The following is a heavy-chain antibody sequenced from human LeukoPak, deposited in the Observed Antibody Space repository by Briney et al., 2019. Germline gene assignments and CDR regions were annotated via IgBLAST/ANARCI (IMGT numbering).Heavy chain of an antibody. CDR2: IKQDGSEK. D-gene: IGHD2-15*01. Sequence: PGGSLRLSCAASGFTFSSYWMSWVRQAPGKGLEWVANIKQDGSEKYYVDSVKGRFTISRDNAKNSLYLQMNSLRAEDTAVYYCARDRYCSGGSCYHYYYGMDVWGQGTTVTVSS. CDR1: GFTFSSYW. J-gene: IGHJ6*02. CDR3: ARDRYCSGGSCYHYYYGMDV. V-gene: IGHV3-7*01.